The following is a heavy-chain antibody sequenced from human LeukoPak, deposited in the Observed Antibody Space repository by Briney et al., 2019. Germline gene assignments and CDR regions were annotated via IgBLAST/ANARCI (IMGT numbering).Heavy chain of an antibody. D-gene: IGHD1-7*01. V-gene: IGHV3-33*06. Sequence: GKSLRLSCAASGFIFNSFGMYWVRQAPGKGLEWVAFIWYDGSNKYYADSVRGRFTISRDNSKDTLYLQMSSLRAEDTAVYYCAKKKRELRGFDYWGQGTLVTVSS. CDR3: AKKKRELRGFDY. J-gene: IGHJ4*02. CDR2: IWYDGSNK. CDR1: GFIFNSFG.